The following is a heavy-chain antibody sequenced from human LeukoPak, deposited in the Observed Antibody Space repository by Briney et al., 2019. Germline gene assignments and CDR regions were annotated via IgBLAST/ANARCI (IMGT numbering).Heavy chain of an antibody. V-gene: IGHV4-30-4*08. CDR3: ARKGSVLDAFDI. Sequence: SETLSLTCIVSGVSINSGDYYWSWVRQPPGKGLELIGFIYYSGSTYYNPSLKSRVTISVDASKNQFSLKLSSVTAADTAVYYCARKGSVLDAFDIWGQGTMVTVSS. CDR1: GVSINSGDYY. CDR2: IYYSGST. J-gene: IGHJ3*02. D-gene: IGHD3-10*01.